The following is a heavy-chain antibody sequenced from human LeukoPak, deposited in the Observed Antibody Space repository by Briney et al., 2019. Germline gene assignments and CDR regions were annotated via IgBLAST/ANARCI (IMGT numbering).Heavy chain of an antibody. D-gene: IGHD3-10*02. CDR3: ARAPPKAPRLMCFDY. CDR1: GGTFSSYA. CDR2: IIPIFGTA. V-gene: IGHV1-69*01. Sequence: SVKVSCKASGGTFSSYAISWVRQAPGQGLEWMGGIIPIFGTANYAQKFQGRVTITADESTSTAYMELSSLSSEDTAVYYCARAPPKAPRLMCFDYWGQGTLVTVSS. J-gene: IGHJ4*02.